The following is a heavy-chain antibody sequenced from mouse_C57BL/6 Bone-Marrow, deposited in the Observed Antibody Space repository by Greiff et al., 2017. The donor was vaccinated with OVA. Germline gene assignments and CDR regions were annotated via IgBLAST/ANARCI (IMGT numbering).Heavy chain of an antibody. CDR2: IYPRDGST. CDR1: GYTFTSYD. V-gene: IGHV1-85*01. CDR3: ARGSSYHYWYFDV. D-gene: IGHD1-1*01. J-gene: IGHJ1*03. Sequence: QVQLQQSGPELVKPGASVKLSCKASGYTFTSYDINWVKQRPGQGLEWIGWIYPRDGSTKYNEKFKGKATLTVDTSSSTAYMELHSLTSEDSAVYFCARGSSYHYWYFDVWGTGTTVTVSS.